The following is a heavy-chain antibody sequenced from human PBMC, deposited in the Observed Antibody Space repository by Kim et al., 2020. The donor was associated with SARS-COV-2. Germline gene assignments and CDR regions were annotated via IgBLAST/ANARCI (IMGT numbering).Heavy chain of an antibody. V-gene: IGHV5-51*01. CDR3: ARHNGYAYDY. CDR1: GYSFTNYW. CDR2: IYAGDSDT. Sequence: GESLKISCKASGYSFTNYWIGWVRQMPGKGLEWMGSIYAGDSDTRYSPSFQGQVTMSADKSTSIAYMQWSRLKASDTAIYYCARHNGYAYDYWVQGTLVTVSP. J-gene: IGHJ4*02. D-gene: IGHD1-1*01.